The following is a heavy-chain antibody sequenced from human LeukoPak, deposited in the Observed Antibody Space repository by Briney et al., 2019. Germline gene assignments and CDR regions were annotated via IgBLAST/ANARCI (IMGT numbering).Heavy chain of an antibody. CDR1: GDTFTSYG. J-gene: IGHJ4*02. Sequence: ASGKVSCKASGDTFTSYGISWVRQAPGQGLEWMGWICAYNGNTNYAQKLQGRVTMTTDTSTSTAYMELRSLRSDDTAVYYCARDTNDYGDHGLLFDYWDQGTLVTVSS. V-gene: IGHV1-18*01. D-gene: IGHD4-17*01. CDR2: ICAYNGNT. CDR3: ARDTNDYGDHGLLFDY.